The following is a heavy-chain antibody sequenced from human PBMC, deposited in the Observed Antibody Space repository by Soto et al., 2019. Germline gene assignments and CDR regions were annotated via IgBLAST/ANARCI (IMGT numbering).Heavy chain of an antibody. V-gene: IGHV3-23*01. Sequence: GGSLRLSCAASGFTFSSYAMSWVRQAPGKGLEWVSAISGSGDSTFYADSVKGRFTISRDNSKNTLYLQMNSLRAEDTAVFYCEKGSKGFYTENWFDPWGQGTLVTVSS. J-gene: IGHJ5*02. CDR2: ISGSGDST. CDR3: EKGSKGFYTENWFDP. D-gene: IGHD2-2*02. CDR1: GFTFSSYA.